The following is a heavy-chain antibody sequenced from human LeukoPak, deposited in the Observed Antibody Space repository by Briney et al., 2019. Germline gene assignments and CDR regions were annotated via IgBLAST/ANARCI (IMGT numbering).Heavy chain of an antibody. CDR2: IYYSGST. D-gene: IGHD2-21*02. CDR1: GASISSSSYY. Sequence: PSETLSLTCTVSGASISSSSYYWGWIRQPPGKGLEWIGSIYYSGSTYYNPSLKSRVTISVDTSKNQFSLKLSSVTAADTAVYYCARPGRRDYYFDYWGQGTLVTVSS. J-gene: IGHJ4*02. CDR3: ARPGRRDYYFDY. V-gene: IGHV4-39*01.